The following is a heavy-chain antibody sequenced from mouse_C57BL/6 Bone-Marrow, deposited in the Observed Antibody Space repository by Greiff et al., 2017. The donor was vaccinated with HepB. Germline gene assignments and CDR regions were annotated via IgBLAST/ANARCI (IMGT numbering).Heavy chain of an antibody. V-gene: IGHV2-9-1*01. CDR1: GFSLTSYA. Sequence: QVQLKQSGPGLVAPSQSLSITCTVSGFSLTSYAISWVRQPPGKGLEWLGVIWTGGGTNYNSALKSRLSISKDNSKSQVFLKMNSLQTDDTARYYCDRTEGLGPYAMDYWGQGTSVTVSS. D-gene: IGHD4-1*01. J-gene: IGHJ4*01. CDR3: DRTEGLGPYAMDY. CDR2: IWTGGGT.